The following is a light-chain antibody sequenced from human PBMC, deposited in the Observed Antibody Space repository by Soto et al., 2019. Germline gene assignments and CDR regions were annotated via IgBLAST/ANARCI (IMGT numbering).Light chain of an antibody. CDR2: ANT. J-gene: IGLJ1*01. V-gene: IGLV1-40*01. CDR3: QSYDTSLTYYV. CDR1: SSNIGAGHD. Sequence: QSLLTQPPSVSGAPGQRVTISCTGSSSNIGAGHDVHWYQQFPGTAPKLLIYANTNRPSGVPDRFSASKSGTSASLAITGLQAEDEADYYCQSYDTSLTYYVFGAGTKVTVL.